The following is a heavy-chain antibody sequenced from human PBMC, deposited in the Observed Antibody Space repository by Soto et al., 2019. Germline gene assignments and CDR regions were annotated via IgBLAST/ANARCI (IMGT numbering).Heavy chain of an antibody. D-gene: IGHD6-13*01. V-gene: IGHV1-18*04. CDR2: ISAYNGNT. J-gene: IGHJ4*02. Sequence: ASVKVSCKASGYAFTSYAITWVRQAPGQGLEWMGWISAYNGNTNYAQKLQGRVTMTTDTSTSTAYMELRSLRSDDTAVYYCARGRIWYSSIPVYFDYWGQGTLVTVSS. CDR1: GYAFTSYA. CDR3: ARGRIWYSSIPVYFDY.